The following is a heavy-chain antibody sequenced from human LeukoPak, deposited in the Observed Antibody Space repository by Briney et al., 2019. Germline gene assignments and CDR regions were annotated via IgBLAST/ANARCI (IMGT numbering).Heavy chain of an antibody. CDR2: IYYSGST. CDR3: ARGRAPDYYYYGMDV. CDR1: GGSISSGGYY. Sequence: PSETLSLTCTVSGGSISSGGYYWSWIRQHPGKGLEWIGYIYYSGSTYYNPSLKSRVTISVDTSKNQFSLKLSSVTAADTAAYYCARGRAPDYYYYGMDVWGQGTTVTVSS. J-gene: IGHJ6*02. V-gene: IGHV4-31*03.